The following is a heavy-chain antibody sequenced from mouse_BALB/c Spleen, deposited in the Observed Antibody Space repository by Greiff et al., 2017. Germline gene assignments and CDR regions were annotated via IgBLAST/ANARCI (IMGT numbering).Heavy chain of an antibody. Sequence: EVLLVESGGGLVQPGGSLRLSCATSGFTFTDYYMSWVRQPPGKALEWLGFIRNKANGYTTEYSASVKGRFTISRDNSQSILYLQMNTLRAEDSAAYYCGRDIGGSRRAWFAYWGQGTLVTVSA. J-gene: IGHJ3*01. CDR1: GFTFTDYY. CDR3: GRDIGGSRRAWFAY. V-gene: IGHV7-3*02. D-gene: IGHD1-1*01. CDR2: IRNKANGYTT.